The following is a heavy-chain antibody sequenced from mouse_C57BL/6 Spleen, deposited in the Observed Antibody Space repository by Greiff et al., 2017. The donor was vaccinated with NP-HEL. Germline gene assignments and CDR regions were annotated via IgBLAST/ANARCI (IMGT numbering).Heavy chain of an antibody. CDR1: GFNIKDDY. CDR3: ALSNYD. V-gene: IGHV14-4*01. D-gene: IGHD2-5*01. Sequence: EVQGVESGAELVRPGASVKLSCTASGFNIKDDYMHWVKQRPEQGLEWIGWIDPENGDTEYASKFQGKATITADTSSNTAYLQLSSLTSEDTAVYYCALSNYDWGQGTTLTVSS. J-gene: IGHJ2*01. CDR2: IDPENGDT.